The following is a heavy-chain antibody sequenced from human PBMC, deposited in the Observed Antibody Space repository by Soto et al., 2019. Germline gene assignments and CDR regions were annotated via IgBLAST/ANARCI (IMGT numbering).Heavy chain of an antibody. J-gene: IGHJ3*02. D-gene: IGHD3-3*01. Sequence: SVKVSCKASGGTFSSYAISWVRQAPGQGLEWMGGTIPIFGTANYAQKFQGRVTITADESTSTAYMELSSLRSEDTAVYYCARDRIFGVDAFDIWGQGTMVTVSS. V-gene: IGHV1-69*13. CDR3: ARDRIFGVDAFDI. CDR1: GGTFSSYA. CDR2: TIPIFGTA.